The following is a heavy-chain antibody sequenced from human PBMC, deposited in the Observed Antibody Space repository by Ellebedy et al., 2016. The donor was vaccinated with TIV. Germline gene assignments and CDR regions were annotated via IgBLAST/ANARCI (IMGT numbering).Heavy chain of an antibody. CDR2: ISADGAST. Sequence: GGSLKISCAASGFTFSSFAMHWVRQAPGKGLEWLSVISADGASTFIADSVKGRFTITRDNSKNTLFLEMNRLRGDETAVYFCAKGSSSGFNYDRVGFQYWGQGTLVTVSS. J-gene: IGHJ4*02. CDR1: GFTFSSFA. V-gene: IGHV3-23*01. CDR3: AKGSSSGFNYDRVGFQY. D-gene: IGHD3-22*01.